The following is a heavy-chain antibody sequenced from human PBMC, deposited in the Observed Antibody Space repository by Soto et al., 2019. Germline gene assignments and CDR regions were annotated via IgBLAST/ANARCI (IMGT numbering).Heavy chain of an antibody. V-gene: IGHV1-2*02. J-gene: IGHJ4*02. Sequence: QVQLVQSGAEVRKPGASVKVSCKASGYTFSDYYIHWVRQAPGQGLEWMGWINPNSGGTKYAPKLHGGVTMTRDTSITTDYMELSRLRSAGPAVYYCEREPATTKPDGVDFGGKGTLVTVSS. CDR1: GYTFSDYY. D-gene: IGHD1-7*01. CDR2: INPNSGGT. CDR3: EREPATTKPDGVDF.